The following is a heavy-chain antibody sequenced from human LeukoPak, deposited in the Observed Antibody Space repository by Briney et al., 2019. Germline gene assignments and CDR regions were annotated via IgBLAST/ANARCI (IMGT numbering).Heavy chain of an antibody. Sequence: PSETLSLTCAVYGGSFSGYYWSWIRQPPGKGPEWIGEINHSGSTNYNPSLKSRVTISVDTSKNQFSLKLSSVTAADTAVYYCASVVVAATLFDYWGQGTLVTVSS. J-gene: IGHJ4*02. D-gene: IGHD2-15*01. CDR2: INHSGST. CDR3: ASVVVAATLFDY. V-gene: IGHV4-34*01. CDR1: GGSFSGYY.